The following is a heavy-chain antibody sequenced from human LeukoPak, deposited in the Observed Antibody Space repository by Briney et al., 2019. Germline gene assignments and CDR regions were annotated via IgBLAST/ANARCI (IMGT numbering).Heavy chain of an antibody. V-gene: IGHV3-23*01. J-gene: IGHJ4*02. CDR3: AKADSARGVTLKSTIDY. CDR1: GFTFSSYA. CDR2: ISGNGVST. Sequence: GGSLRLSCAASGFTFSSYAMSWVRQARGKGLEWVSVISGNGVSTYYADSVKGRFTISRDNSKNTLYLQMNSLRGEDTAVYYCAKADSARGVTLKSTIDYWGQGTLVTVSS. D-gene: IGHD2-21*02.